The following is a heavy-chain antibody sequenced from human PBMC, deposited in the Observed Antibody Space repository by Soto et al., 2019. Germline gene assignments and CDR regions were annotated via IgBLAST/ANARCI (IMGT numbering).Heavy chain of an antibody. CDR2: INRDGSDT. CDR3: ARDRGISGVTGTDWFDP. D-gene: IGHD1-7*01. CDR1: GFTFSNYW. Sequence: GGSLRLSCAAPGFTFSNYWMHWVRQVPGKGPVWVSRINRDGSDTSYADSVKGRFTISRDNAKNTLYLQMNSLRGEDTAVYYCARDRGISGVTGTDWFDPWGQGTLVTVSS. V-gene: IGHV3-74*01. J-gene: IGHJ5*02.